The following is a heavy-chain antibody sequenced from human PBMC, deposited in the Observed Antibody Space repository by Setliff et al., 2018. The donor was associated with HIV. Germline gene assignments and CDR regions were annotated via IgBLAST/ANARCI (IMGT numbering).Heavy chain of an antibody. Sequence: PGGSLRLSCAASGFTFSSYGMHWVRQAPGKGLEWVSTISGSGDNTYYADSVKGRFTISRDNSKNTLYLQMNSLRAEDTAVYYCAKGRGYCTGGSCYSDYWGQGTLVTVSS. J-gene: IGHJ4*02. CDR1: GFTFSSYG. V-gene: IGHV3-23*01. D-gene: IGHD2-15*01. CDR2: ISGSGDNT. CDR3: AKGRGYCTGGSCYSDY.